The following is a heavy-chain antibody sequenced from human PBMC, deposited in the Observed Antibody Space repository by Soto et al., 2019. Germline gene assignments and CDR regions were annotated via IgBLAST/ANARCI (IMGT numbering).Heavy chain of an antibody. V-gene: IGHV1-2*04. D-gene: IGHD6-6*01. CDR3: ARAWQESRSLVFDYGMDV. Sequence: EASVKVSCKASGYTFTGYYMHWVRQAPGQGLEWMGWINPNSGGTNYAQKFQGWVTMTRDTSISTAYMELSRLRSDDTAVYYCARAWQESRSLVFDYGMDVCGQGPTVTVYS. CDR1: GYTFTGYY. CDR2: INPNSGGT. J-gene: IGHJ6*02.